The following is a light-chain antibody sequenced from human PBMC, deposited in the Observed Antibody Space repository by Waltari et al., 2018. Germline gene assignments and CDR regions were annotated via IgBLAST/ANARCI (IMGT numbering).Light chain of an antibody. V-gene: IGKV3D-15*01. CDR1: QSVSSN. Sequence: EIAMTQSPATLSVSPGDRATLSCRASQSVSSNLAWYQQKPGQPPRLLIYGATSRATGIPARFSGTGSGTEFTLTISSLQSEDFAVYYCQQYNNWPPLFTFGPGTKVDMK. CDR2: GAT. J-gene: IGKJ3*01. CDR3: QQYNNWPPLFT.